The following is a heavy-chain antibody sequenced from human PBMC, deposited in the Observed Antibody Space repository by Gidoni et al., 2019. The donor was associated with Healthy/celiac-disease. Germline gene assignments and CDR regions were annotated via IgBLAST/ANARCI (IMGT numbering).Heavy chain of an antibody. CDR2: ISSNGGST. CDR1: GFHCSSYA. V-gene: IGHV3-64D*06. D-gene: IGHD3-10*01. CDR3: VKDANYYYGSGSYPVY. J-gene: IGHJ4*02. Sequence: EVQPVESAGGLLLPGVSLRLSCSASGFHCSSYAMHWVRQAPGKGLEYVSAISSNGGSTYYADSVKGRFTSSRDSSKNTLYLQMSSLRAEDTAVYYCVKDANYYYGSGSYPVYWGQGTLVTVSS.